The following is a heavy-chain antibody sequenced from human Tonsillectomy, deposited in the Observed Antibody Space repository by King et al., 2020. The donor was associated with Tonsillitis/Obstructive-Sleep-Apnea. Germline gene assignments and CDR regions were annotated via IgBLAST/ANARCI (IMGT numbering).Heavy chain of an antibody. CDR2: ISSSSSYI. CDR3: AREEEADCGGDCQTFDY. CDR1: GFTFSSHS. V-gene: IGHV3-21*01. J-gene: IGHJ4*02. D-gene: IGHD2-21*01. Sequence: VQLVQSGGGLVKPGGSLRFSCAASGFTFSSHSMNWVRQAPGKGLEWVSSISSSSSYIYYADSVKGRFTISRDNDKNSLYLQMNSLRAEDTAVYYCAREEEADCGGDCQTFDYWGEGTLVTVSS.